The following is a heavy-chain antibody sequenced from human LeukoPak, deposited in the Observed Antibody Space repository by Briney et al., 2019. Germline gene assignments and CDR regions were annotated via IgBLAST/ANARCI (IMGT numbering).Heavy chain of an antibody. V-gene: IGHV3-30*18. CDR1: GFTFNNYG. D-gene: IGHD2-2*01. CDR3: AKGPLRGTAAAIDY. Sequence: GGSLRLSCAASGFTFNNYGMHWVRQAPGKGLEWAAVISYDGRNIHYPDSVKGRFTISRDISTDTLWLQMDSLRTEDTAVYYCAKGPLRGTAAAIDYWGQGTLVTVSS. J-gene: IGHJ4*02. CDR2: ISYDGRNI.